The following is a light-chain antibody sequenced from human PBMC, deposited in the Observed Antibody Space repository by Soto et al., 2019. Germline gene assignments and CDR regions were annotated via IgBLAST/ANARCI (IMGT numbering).Light chain of an antibody. J-gene: IGKJ1*01. V-gene: IGKV3-20*01. CDR2: DAS. CDR3: QHYGASFAA. Sequence: IVLTQSPGTLSVSPGESATLSCRASQSVSSKLAWYRQARGQPPRLLIYDASTRATDTPARFSGSGSGTDFTITITRVEPADFAVYYCQHYGASFAAFGPGTQVEV. CDR1: QSVSSK.